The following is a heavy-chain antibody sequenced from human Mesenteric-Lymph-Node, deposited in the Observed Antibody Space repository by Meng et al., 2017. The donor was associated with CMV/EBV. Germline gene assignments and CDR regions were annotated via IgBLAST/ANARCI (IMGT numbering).Heavy chain of an antibody. V-gene: IGHV1-18*01. CDR2: ISGYNGNT. CDR3: ATARCGTSCYSVAY. CDR1: GYTLSNYG. J-gene: IGHJ4*02. Sequence: ASVKVSCKASGYTLSNYGISWVRQAPGQGPEWMAWISGYNGNTNYAQKFQGRVTMTTDTSTNTAYMGLGSLRSDDTAVYYCATARCGTSCYSVAYWGQGTLVTVSS. D-gene: IGHD2-2*01.